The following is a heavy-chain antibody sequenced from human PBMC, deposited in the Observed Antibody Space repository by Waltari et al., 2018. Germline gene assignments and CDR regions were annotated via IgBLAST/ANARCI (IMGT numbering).Heavy chain of an antibody. V-gene: IGHV3-48*03. D-gene: IGHD6-19*01. J-gene: IGHJ4*02. CDR1: GFLFSNYE. Sequence: EVQLVESGGGWVQPGGSLRLPCKASGFLFSNYEMNWVRQAPGKGLEGVSYSSSSGKTTHNVYSVKGRFSISRDNGKNSLYLQMNSLRVEDTAVYFCATDHVRGWYPFENWGQGTLVTVSS. CDR2: SSSSGKTT. CDR3: ATDHVRGWYPFEN.